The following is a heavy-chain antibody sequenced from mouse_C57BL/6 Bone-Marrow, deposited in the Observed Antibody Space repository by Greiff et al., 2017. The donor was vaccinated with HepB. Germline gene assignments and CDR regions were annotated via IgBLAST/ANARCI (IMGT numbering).Heavy chain of an antibody. Sequence: QVQLQQPGAELVKPGASVKMSCKASGYTFTSYWITWVKQRPGQGLEWIGDIYPGSGSTNYKEKFKSKATLTVDTSSSTAYMQLSSLTAEDSAVYYCASPGSYVYYAMDYWGQGTSVTVSS. CDR2: IYPGSGST. D-gene: IGHD1-1*01. CDR3: ASPGSYVYYAMDY. CDR1: GYTFTSYW. J-gene: IGHJ4*01. V-gene: IGHV1-55*01.